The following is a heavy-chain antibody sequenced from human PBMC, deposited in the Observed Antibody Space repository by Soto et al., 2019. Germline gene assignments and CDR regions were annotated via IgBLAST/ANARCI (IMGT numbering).Heavy chain of an antibody. CDR1: GYTFTSYG. D-gene: IGHD3-10*01. CDR2: ISAYNGNT. CDR3: ARTHYYGSGFDHFDY. J-gene: IGHJ4*02. V-gene: IGHV1-18*01. Sequence: QVPLVQSGAEVKKPGASVKVSCKASGYTFTSYGIIWVRQAPGQGLEWMGWISAYNGNTNYAQKLQGRVTMTTDTSTSTAYMELRSLRSDDTAVYYCARTHYYGSGFDHFDYWGQGTLVTVSS.